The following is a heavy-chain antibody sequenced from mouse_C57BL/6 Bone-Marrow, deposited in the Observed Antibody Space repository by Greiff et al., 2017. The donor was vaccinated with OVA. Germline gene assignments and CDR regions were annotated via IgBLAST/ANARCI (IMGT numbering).Heavy chain of an antibody. CDR2: INPSTGGT. V-gene: IGHV1-42*01. J-gene: IGHJ3*01. CDR1: GYSFTGYY. CDR3: ARWGLSPFAY. Sequence: EVQLQQSGPELVKPGASVKISCKASGYSFTGYYMNWVKQSPEKSLEWIGEINPSTGGTTYNQKFKAKATLTVDKSSSTAYMQLKSLTSEDSAVYYCARWGLSPFAYWGQGTLVTVSA. D-gene: IGHD2-2*01.